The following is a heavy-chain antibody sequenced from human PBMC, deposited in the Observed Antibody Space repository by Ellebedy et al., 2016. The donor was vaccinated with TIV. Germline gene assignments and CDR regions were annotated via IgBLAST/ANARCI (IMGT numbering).Heavy chain of an antibody. J-gene: IGHJ4*02. CDR3: ARDRKRYSSGWYGRYYFDY. V-gene: IGHV1-2*02. CDR1: GYTFTGYY. D-gene: IGHD6-19*01. CDR2: INPNSGGT. Sequence: AASVKVSCKASGYTFTGYYMHWVRQAPGQGLEWMGWINPNSGGTNYAQKFQGRVTMTRDTSISTAYMELSRLRSDDTAVYYCARDRKRYSSGWYGRYYFDYWGQGTLVTVSS.